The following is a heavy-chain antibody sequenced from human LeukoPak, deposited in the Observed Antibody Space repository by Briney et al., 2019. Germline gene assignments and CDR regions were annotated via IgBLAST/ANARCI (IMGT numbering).Heavy chain of an antibody. V-gene: IGHV3-23*01. D-gene: IGHD6-19*01. CDR3: AKSMTLQWRGSFDL. CDR1: GFTFSTYA. CDR2: ISDSGANT. J-gene: IGHJ2*01. Sequence: GGSLRLSCAASGFTFSTYAMSWVRQAPGKGLEWVSTISDSGANTYYADSVRGRLTISRDNSKNTLYLQKNSLRADDTAIYYCAKSMTLQWRGSFDLWGRGTHVTVSS.